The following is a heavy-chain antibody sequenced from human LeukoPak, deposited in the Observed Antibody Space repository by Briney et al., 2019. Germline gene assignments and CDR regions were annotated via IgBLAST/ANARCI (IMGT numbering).Heavy chain of an antibody. Sequence: ASVKVSCKASGYTFVGYYLHWVRQAPGQGLEWMAWIDPYTGNTHYAQKFQGRITVTRDASISTTYMELSWLTSDDTALYYCAREYSASEHWGQGTLVTVSS. CDR2: IDPYTGNT. CDR3: AREYSASEH. D-gene: IGHD5-12*01. V-gene: IGHV1-2*02. CDR1: GYTFVGYY. J-gene: IGHJ1*01.